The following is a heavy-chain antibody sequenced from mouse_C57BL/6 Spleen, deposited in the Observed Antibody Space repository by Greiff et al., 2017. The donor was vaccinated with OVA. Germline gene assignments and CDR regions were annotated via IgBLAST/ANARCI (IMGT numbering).Heavy chain of an antibody. J-gene: IGHJ4*01. CDR2: IYPGDGDT. V-gene: IGHV1-82*01. CDR3: ARKETEGAMDY. CDR1: GYAFSSSW. Sequence: QVQLQQSGPELVKPGASVKISCKASGYAFSSSWMNWVKQRPGKGLEWIGRIYPGDGDTNYNGKFKGKATLTADKSSSTAYMQLSSLTSEDSAVYFCARKETEGAMDYWGQGTSVTVSS. D-gene: IGHD3-2*01.